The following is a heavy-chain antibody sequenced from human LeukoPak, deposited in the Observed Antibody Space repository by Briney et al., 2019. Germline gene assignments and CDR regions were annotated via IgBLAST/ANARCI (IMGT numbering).Heavy chain of an antibody. CDR3: ARDSSHPTYYYDSSGYYYRPFDI. CDR1: GYTFTSYA. Sequence: ASVKVSCKASGYTFTSYAMNWVRQAPGQGLEWMGWINTNTGNPTYAQGFTGRFVFSLDTSVSTAYLRISSLKAEDTAVYYCARDSSHPTYYYDSSGYYYRPFDIWGQGTMVTVSS. V-gene: IGHV7-4-1*02. D-gene: IGHD3-22*01. J-gene: IGHJ3*02. CDR2: INTNTGNP.